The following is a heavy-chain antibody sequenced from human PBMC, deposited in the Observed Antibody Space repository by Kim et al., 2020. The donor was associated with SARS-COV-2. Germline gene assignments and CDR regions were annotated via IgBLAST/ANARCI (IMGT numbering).Heavy chain of an antibody. CDR1: GFTFNIYA. CDR3: ARISLPAVDSDF. V-gene: IGHV3-7*03. D-gene: IGHD6-13*01. Sequence: GGSLRLSCAASGFTFNIYAMSWVRQVPGKGLEWVANIKKDGTDKYYLDSVRGRFTISRDNAKNSLYLQMNSLRPEDTAMYYCARISLPAVDSDFWGQGTLVTVSS. J-gene: IGHJ4*02. CDR2: IKKDGTDK.